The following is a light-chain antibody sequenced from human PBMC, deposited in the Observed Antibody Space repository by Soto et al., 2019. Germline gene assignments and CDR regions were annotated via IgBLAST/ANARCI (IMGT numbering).Light chain of an antibody. J-gene: IGLJ2*01. Sequence: NFMLTQPHSVSESPGKTVTISCTRSSGSIASNYVQWYQQRPGSAPTTVIYEDNQRPSVVPDRFSGSIDSSSNSASLTISGLKTEDEAYYYCQSYDRSNEVFGGGTKLTVL. V-gene: IGLV6-57*03. CDR2: EDN. CDR3: QSYDRSNEV. CDR1: SGSIASNY.